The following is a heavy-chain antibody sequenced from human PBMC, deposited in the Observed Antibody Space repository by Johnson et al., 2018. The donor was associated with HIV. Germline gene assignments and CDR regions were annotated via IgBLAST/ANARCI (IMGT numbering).Heavy chain of an antibody. CDR1: GFTVSSYY. CDR2: LFSGGST. CDR3: ATAGGTKDAFDM. D-gene: IGHD3-16*01. V-gene: IGHV3-66*01. Sequence: VQLVESGGGLVQPGGSLRLSCAASGFTVSSYYMSWVRQAPGKGLEWVSVLFSGGSTYYADSVKGRFTISRDNSKNTLYLQMNSLRAEDTAVYYCATAGGTKDAFDMWGQGTMVTVSS. J-gene: IGHJ3*02.